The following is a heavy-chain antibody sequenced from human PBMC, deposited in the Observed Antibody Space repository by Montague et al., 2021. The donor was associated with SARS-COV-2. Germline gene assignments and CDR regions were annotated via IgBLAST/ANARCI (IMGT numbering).Heavy chain of an antibody. Sequence: TLSLTCTVSGGSISSGGYYWSWIRQHPGKGLEWIGYIYCSGSTYYNPSLKSRVTISVDTSKNQFSLKLSSVTAADTAVYYCARVHIVVVTAMRYFDLWGRGTLVTVSS. CDR2: IYCSGST. V-gene: IGHV4-31*03. CDR1: GGSISSGGYY. CDR3: ARVHIVVVTAMRYFDL. J-gene: IGHJ2*01. D-gene: IGHD2-21*02.